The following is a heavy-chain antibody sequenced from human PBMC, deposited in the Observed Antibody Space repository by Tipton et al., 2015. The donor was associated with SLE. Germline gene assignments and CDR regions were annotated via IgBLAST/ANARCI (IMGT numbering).Heavy chain of an antibody. Sequence: SLRLSCAASGFTFSGSALHWVRQASGKGLEWVGRIRSKANSYATAYAASVKGRFTISRDDSKNTAYLQMNSLKTEDTAVYYCTRLFGVVEDAFDIWGQGTMVTVSS. D-gene: IGHD3-3*01. CDR2: IRSKANSYAT. J-gene: IGHJ3*02. CDR1: GFTFSGSA. CDR3: TRLFGVVEDAFDI. V-gene: IGHV3-73*01.